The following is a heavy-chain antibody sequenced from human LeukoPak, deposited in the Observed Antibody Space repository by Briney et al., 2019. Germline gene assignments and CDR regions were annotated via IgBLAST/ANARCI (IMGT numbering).Heavy chain of an antibody. V-gene: IGHV4-39*01. D-gene: IGHD3-3*01. CDR1: GGSISSSSYY. CDR2: IYYSGST. Sequence: SETLSLTCTVSGGSISSSSYYWGWIRQPPGKGLEWIGSIYYSGSTYYNPSLKSRVTISVDTSKNQFSLKLSSVTAADTAVYYCARGLEWYNYFDYWGQGTLVTVSS. CDR3: ARGLEWYNYFDY. J-gene: IGHJ4*02.